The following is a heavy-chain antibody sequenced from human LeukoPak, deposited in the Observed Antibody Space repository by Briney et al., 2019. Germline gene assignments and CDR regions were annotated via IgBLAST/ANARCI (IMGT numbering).Heavy chain of an antibody. V-gene: IGHV3-30*18. J-gene: IGHJ4*02. Sequence: PGGSLRLSCAASGFTFSNYWMSWVRQAPGKGLEWVAVISYDGSNKYYADSVKGRFTISRDNSKNTLYLQMNSLRAEDTAVYYCAKGDRSSWYLFDYWGQGTLVTVSS. D-gene: IGHD6-13*01. CDR3: AKGDRSSWYLFDY. CDR1: GFTFSNYW. CDR2: ISYDGSNK.